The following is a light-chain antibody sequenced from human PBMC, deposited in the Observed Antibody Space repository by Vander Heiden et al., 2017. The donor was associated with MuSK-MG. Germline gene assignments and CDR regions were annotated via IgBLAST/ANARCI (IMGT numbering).Light chain of an antibody. CDR2: KAS. CDR3: QQDVSTSGT. Sequence: DIQMTQSPSTLSASVGDRVTITCRASQSISSWLAWYQQKPGKAPNLLIYKASSLESGVPSRFSGSGSGTEFTLTISSLQPDDFATYYCQQDVSTSGTFGQGTKVEIK. V-gene: IGKV1-5*03. CDR1: QSISSW. J-gene: IGKJ1*01.